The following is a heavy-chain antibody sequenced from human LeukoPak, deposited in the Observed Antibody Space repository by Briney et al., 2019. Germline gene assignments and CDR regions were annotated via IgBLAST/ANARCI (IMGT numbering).Heavy chain of an antibody. D-gene: IGHD2-15*01. CDR3: ARGYCSGGSCYSYYYYNYMDV. V-gene: IGHV4-39*07. Sequence: SSETLSLTCTVSGGSISSSSYYWGWIRQPPGKGLEWIGSIHYSGSTNYNPSLKSRVTISVDTSKNQFSLKLSSVTAADTAVYYCARGYCSGGSCYSYYYYNYMDVWGKGTAVTVSS. J-gene: IGHJ6*03. CDR2: IHYSGST. CDR1: GGSISSSSYY.